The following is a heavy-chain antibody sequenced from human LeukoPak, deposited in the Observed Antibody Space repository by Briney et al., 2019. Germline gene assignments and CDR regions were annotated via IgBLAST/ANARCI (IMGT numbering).Heavy chain of an antibody. Sequence: GGSLRLSCAASGFTFSSYGMNWVRQAPGKGLEWVSSISSSSSYIYYADSVKGRFTISRDNAKNSLYLQMNSLRAEDTAVCYCARDEGIAARPGYYYMDVWGKGTTVTVSS. CDR2: ISSSSSYI. CDR3: ARDEGIAARPGYYYMDV. V-gene: IGHV3-21*01. D-gene: IGHD6-6*01. CDR1: GFTFSSYG. J-gene: IGHJ6*03.